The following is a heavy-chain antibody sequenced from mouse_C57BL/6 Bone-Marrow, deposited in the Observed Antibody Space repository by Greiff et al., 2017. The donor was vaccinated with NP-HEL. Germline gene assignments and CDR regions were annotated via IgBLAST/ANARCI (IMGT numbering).Heavy chain of an antibody. CDR3: ARRRDWGYSYAMDY. D-gene: IGHD2-3*01. Sequence: VQLQQSGPELVKPGASVKIPCKASGYTFTDYNMDWVKQSHGKSLEWIGDINPNNGGTIYNQKFKGKATLTVDKSSSTAYMELRSLTSEDTAVYYCARRRDWGYSYAMDYWGQGTSVTVSS. CDR1: GYTFTDYN. CDR2: INPNNGGT. V-gene: IGHV1-18*01. J-gene: IGHJ4*01.